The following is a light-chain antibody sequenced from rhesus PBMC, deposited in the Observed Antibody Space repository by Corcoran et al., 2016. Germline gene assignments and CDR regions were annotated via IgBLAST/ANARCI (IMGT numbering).Light chain of an antibody. V-gene: IGKV7-13*01. CDR2: QAS. Sequence: DIVLTQSPASLAVSPGQRATITSRASESVSFLGINLIHWYQQKPGQPPKLLIYQASNKDTGVPARFSGSESGSDFTLTINPVEADDAADCYCLQSKNSPPYSFGQGTKVEIK. CDR1: ESVSFLGINL. CDR3: LQSKNSPPYS. J-gene: IGKJ2*01.